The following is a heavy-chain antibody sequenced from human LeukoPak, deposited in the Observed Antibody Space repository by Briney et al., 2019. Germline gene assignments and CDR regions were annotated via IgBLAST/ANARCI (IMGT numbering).Heavy chain of an antibody. J-gene: IGHJ4*02. CDR3: ARQGYGGRYYFDY. CDR2: IYPGDSDT. Sequence: GASLKISCKSSGYKFTNYWIGWVRQMPGKGLEWMGIIYPGDSDTRYSPSFQGQVTMSADKSISTAYLQWSSLKASDTAMYYCARQGYGGRYYFDYRGQGTLVTVSS. D-gene: IGHD4-23*01. CDR1: GYKFTNYW. V-gene: IGHV5-51*01.